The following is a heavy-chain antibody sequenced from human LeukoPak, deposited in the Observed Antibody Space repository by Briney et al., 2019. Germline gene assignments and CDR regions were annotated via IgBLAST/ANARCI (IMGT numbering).Heavy chain of an antibody. J-gene: IGHJ3*02. D-gene: IGHD4-17*01. Sequence: GSLRLSCAASGFTFSSYSMNWVRQAPGKGLEWVAVISYDGSNKYYADSVKGRFTISRDNSKNTLYLQMNSLRAEDTAVYYCAKEKSRTVLDAFDIWGQGTMVTVSS. CDR3: AKEKSRTVLDAFDI. V-gene: IGHV3-30*18. CDR2: ISYDGSNK. CDR1: GFTFSSYS.